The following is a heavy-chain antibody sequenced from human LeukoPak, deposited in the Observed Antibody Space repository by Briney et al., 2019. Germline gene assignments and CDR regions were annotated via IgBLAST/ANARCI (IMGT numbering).Heavy chain of an antibody. CDR2: IKQDGSEK. D-gene: IGHD5-12*01. V-gene: IGHV3-7*01. Sequence: GGSLRLSCAASGFTFSSYSMNWVRQAPGKGLEWVASIKQDGSEKYYVDSPKGRFTISRDSAKKSMYLQMNSLRVEDTAVYYCAREWMPLGNAFDIWGRGTVVTVSS. CDR3: AREWMPLGNAFDI. CDR1: GFTFSSYS. J-gene: IGHJ3*02.